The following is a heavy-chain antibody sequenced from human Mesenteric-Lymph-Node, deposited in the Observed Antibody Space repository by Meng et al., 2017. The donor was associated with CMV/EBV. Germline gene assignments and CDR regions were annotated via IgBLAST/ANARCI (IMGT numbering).Heavy chain of an antibody. D-gene: IGHD2/OR15-2a*01. J-gene: IGHJ4*02. Sequence: GGSLRLSCTGSGFTFGDYAMSWVRQAPGQGLEWVSLIRSKAHGGTTDYAASVKGRFTISRDDSKSIAYLQINSLKTEDTAVYYCTRLPRTITFYFGAFDSWAQGTLVTVSS. V-gene: IGHV3-49*04. CDR1: GFTFGDYA. CDR2: IRSKAHGGTT. CDR3: TRLPRTITFYFGAFDS.